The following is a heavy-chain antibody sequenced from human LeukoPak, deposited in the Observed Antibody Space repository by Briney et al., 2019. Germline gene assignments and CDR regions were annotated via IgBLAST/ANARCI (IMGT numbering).Heavy chain of an antibody. CDR2: IIPIFGTA. Sequence: VKVSCKASGGTFSSYAISWVRQAPGQGLEWMGGIIPIFGTANYAQKFQGRVTITTDESTSTAYMELSSLRSEDTAVYYCARSTAGAHILYNMDVWGKGTTVTVSS. CDR1: GGTFSSYA. D-gene: IGHD2-15*01. J-gene: IGHJ6*03. V-gene: IGHV1-69*05. CDR3: ARSTAGAHILYNMDV.